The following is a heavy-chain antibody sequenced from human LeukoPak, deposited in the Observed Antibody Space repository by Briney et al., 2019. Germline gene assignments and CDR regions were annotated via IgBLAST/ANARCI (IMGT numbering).Heavy chain of an antibody. CDR1: GFTVSRYW. CDR2: FNNDGIST. D-gene: IGHD5-12*01. J-gene: IGHJ4*02. CDR3: AKPRYGGYDFDY. Sequence: GGSLRLSCAASGFTVSRYWMHWVRQAPGKGLVWVSGFNNDGISTSQLDTVKGRFTFSRDNAKNTVYLQMNSLRAEDTAVYYCAKPRYGGYDFDYWGQETLVTV. V-gene: IGHV3-74*01.